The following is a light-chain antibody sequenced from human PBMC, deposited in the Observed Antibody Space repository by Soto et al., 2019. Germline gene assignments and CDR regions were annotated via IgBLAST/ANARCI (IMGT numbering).Light chain of an antibody. Sequence: QSALTQPASVSGSPGQSITISCTGSSSDIGGYNYVSWYQQHSGKAPKLLIYDVTYRPSGISDRFSGSKSGNTASLTISGLQPDDEADYYCSSYGASSTLFGGGTNLTVL. V-gene: IGLV2-14*03. CDR1: SSDIGGYNY. J-gene: IGLJ2*01. CDR2: DVT. CDR3: SSYGASSTL.